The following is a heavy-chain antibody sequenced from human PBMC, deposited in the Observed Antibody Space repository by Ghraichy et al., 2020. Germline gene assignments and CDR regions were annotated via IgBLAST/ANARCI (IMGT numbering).Heavy chain of an antibody. D-gene: IGHD3-3*01. CDR1: GGSISGYF. J-gene: IGHJ6*02. Sequence: SQTLSLTCSVSGGSISGYFWTWIRQPPGKGLEWIGYTLDSGYRNYNPSLQSRVAISVDTSRNQVSLKLRSVTAADTAVYYCAREGDFWSGSMDVWGQGTTVTVSS. CDR2: TLDSGYR. V-gene: IGHV4-59*01. CDR3: AREGDFWSGSMDV.